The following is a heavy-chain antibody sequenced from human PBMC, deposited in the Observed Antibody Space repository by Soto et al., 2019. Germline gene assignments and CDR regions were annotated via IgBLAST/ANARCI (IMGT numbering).Heavy chain of an antibody. CDR2: IYYSGST. CDR3: ARHLGYNWLDP. Sequence: SETLSLTCTVSGGSISSSSYYWGWIRQPPGKGLEWIGSIYYSGSTYYNPSLKSRVTISVDTSKNQFSLKLSSVTAADTAVYYCARHLGYNWLDPWGQGTLVTVSS. D-gene: IGHD3-16*01. CDR1: GGSISSSSYY. J-gene: IGHJ5*02. V-gene: IGHV4-39*01.